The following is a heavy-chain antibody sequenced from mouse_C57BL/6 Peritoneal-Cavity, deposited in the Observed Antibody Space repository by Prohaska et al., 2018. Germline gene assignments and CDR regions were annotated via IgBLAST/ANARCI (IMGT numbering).Heavy chain of an antibody. Sequence: EVQLLETGGGLVQPGGSRGLSCEGSGLTFSGFWMSWVRQTPGKTLEWIGDIKSDGSAINYAPSIKDRVTIVRDNDKSTLYLQMSNVRSEDTATYFCMRYGNYWYFDVGGTGTTVTVSS. J-gene: IGHJ1*03. V-gene: IGHV11-2*01. D-gene: IGHD2-1*01. CDR1: GLTFSGFW. CDR2: IKSDGSAI. CDR3: MRYGNYWYFDV.